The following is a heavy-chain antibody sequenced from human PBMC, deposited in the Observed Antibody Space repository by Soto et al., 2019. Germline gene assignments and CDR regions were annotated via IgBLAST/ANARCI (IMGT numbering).Heavy chain of an antibody. Sequence: SVKVSCKASGGSLSNYGISWVRQAPGQGLEWMGAIIPVFGTPNYAQKFQDRVTITADESTTTVYMEVRSLTSEDTAVYYCAIDYATRTAQTTYTAMDDWGQGTLVTVSS. J-gene: IGHJ4*02. V-gene: IGHV1-69*13. CDR1: GGSLSNYG. CDR3: AIDYATRTAQTTYTAMDD. D-gene: IGHD1-7*01. CDR2: IIPVFGTP.